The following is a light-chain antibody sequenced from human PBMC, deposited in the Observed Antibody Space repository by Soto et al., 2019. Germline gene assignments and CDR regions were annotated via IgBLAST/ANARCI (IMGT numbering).Light chain of an antibody. Sequence: QSALTQPASVSGSLGQSIAISCTGTSNDVGSYNYVSWYQQHPGKAPKLMIYDVTNRPSGVSDRFSGSKSGNTASLTISGLQAGDEADYYCKSYTTSNTYVFGSGTKVTVL. CDR2: DVT. V-gene: IGLV2-14*01. CDR1: SNDVGSYNY. CDR3: KSYTTSNTYV. J-gene: IGLJ1*01.